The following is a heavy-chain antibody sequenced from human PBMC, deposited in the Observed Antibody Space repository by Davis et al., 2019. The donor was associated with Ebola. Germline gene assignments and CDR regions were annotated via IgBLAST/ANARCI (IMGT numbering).Heavy chain of an antibody. D-gene: IGHD2-2*01. CDR3: AREGIVPAAIYYYMDV. J-gene: IGHJ6*03. Sequence: GESLKISCIASGFTFSASGMHWVRQSPGKGLEWVSVISHDGSNQYYADSVRGRFTISRDNSKNTLYLQMNSLRAEDTAVYYCAREGIVPAAIYYYMDVWGKGTTVTVSS. V-gene: IGHV3-30*03. CDR1: GFTFSASG. CDR2: ISHDGSNQ.